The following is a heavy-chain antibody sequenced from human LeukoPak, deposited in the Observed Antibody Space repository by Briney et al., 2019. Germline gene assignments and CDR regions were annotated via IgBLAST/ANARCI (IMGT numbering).Heavy chain of an antibody. CDR1: GVSFSGYY. Sequence: SETLSLTCAVYGVSFSGYYWSWLRQPPGKGLEWIGEINHSGSTNYNPSLKSRVTISVDTSKNQFTLELSSVTAADNAVYYCARGGDTAIDYWGQGTLVTVSS. J-gene: IGHJ4*02. D-gene: IGHD5-18*01. V-gene: IGHV4-34*01. CDR3: ARGGDTAIDY. CDR2: INHSGST.